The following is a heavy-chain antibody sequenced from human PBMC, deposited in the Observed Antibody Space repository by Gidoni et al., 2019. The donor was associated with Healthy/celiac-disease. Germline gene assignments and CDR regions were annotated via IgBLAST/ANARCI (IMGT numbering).Heavy chain of an antibody. CDR2: IYLSGST. J-gene: IGHJ4*02. V-gene: IGHV4-4*02. Sequence: VQLQESGTGLVQPSGTLSLTCAGSGGSISSSTWWRWVRQHPGKGQEWIGEIYLSGSTNYNPSLKSRVTISVDKSKNQFSLKLSSVTAADTAVYYCAREQLLEKAIDYWGQGTLVTVSS. CDR3: AREQLLEKAIDY. D-gene: IGHD2-2*01. CDR1: GGSISSSTW.